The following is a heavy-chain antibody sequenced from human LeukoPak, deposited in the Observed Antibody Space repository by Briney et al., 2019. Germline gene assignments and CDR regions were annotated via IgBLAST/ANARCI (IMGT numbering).Heavy chain of an antibody. CDR3: TKGRYVSGSSPDF. D-gene: IGHD3-10*01. J-gene: IGHJ4*02. V-gene: IGHV3-23*01. CDR2: INDSGSST. Sequence: RSGGSLRLSCAASGFPFRKYAMTWVRHAPGKGLEWVSGINDSGSSTYYPDSVKGRFTISRDNAKNTVYLQMNNLRVEDMAVYYCTKGRYVSGSSPDFWGQGTLVTVSS. CDR1: GFPFRKYA.